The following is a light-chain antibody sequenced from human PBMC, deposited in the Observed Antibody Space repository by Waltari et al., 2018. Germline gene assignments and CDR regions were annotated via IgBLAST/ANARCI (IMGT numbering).Light chain of an antibody. CDR2: GNT. Sequence: QSVLTQPPSVSGAPGQRVTISCTGSSSNIGAGYDVHWYQQLPGTAPNLLVYGNTKRPSGVPDRVSASKSGTSASLAITGLQAEDEADYYWQSYDNSPYVVFGGGTKLTVL. V-gene: IGLV1-40*01. J-gene: IGLJ2*01. CDR1: SSNIGAGYD. CDR3: QSYDNSPYVV.